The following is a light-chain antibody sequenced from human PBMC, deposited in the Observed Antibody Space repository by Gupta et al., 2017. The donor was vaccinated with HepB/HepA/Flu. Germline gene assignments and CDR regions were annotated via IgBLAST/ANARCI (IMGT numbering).Light chain of an antibody. Sequence: SYVLTQPPSVSVAPGKSARISCGGNNIGTTSVHWYQQKPGQAPVLGGDEDSDRPSGIPERVAGSNSGKTETLTISRVEAGDEADYYCQVWDSSSDHEVFGSGTKVTVL. CDR2: EDS. CDR1: NIGTTS. CDR3: QVWDSSSDHEV. J-gene: IGLJ1*01. V-gene: IGLV3-21*03.